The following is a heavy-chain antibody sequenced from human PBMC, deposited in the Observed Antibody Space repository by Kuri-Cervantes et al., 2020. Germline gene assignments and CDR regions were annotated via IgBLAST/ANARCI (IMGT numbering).Heavy chain of an antibody. D-gene: IGHD6-19*01. J-gene: IGHJ6*02. V-gene: IGHV3-7*01. CDR1: GGSISSSSYY. Sequence: GESLKISCTVSGGSISSSSYYWGWIRQPPGKGLEWVANIKQDGSEKYYVDSVKGRFTISRDNAKNSLYLQMNSLRAEDTAVYYCARLPSSGWIPDYYYYGMDVWGQGTTVTVSS. CDR2: IKQDGSEK. CDR3: ARLPSSGWIPDYYYYGMDV.